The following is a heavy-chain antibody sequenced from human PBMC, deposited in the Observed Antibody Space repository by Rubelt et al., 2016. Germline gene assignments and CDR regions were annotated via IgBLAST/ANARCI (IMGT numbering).Heavy chain of an antibody. CDR3: ARVRGYTYGYLDY. CDR1: GFPFSGSP. CDR2: ISYDGNNE. Sequence: GGSLRLSCAASGFPFSGSPMNWIRQAPGKGLEWVAVISYDGNNEYYADSVKGRFTISRDNFKNTLYLQMKSLRDEDTAVYYCARVRGYTYGYLDYWGQGTLVTVSS. D-gene: IGHD5-18*01. V-gene: IGHV3-30*04. J-gene: IGHJ4*02.